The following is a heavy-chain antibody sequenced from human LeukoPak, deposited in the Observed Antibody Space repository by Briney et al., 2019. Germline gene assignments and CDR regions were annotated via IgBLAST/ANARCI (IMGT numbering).Heavy chain of an antibody. CDR2: INHSGST. CDR3: ARRRRGGSSYRGAFDI. J-gene: IGHJ3*02. Sequence: SETLSLTCAVYGGSFSGYYWSWIRQPPGKGLEWIGEINHSGSTNYNPSLKSRVTISVDTSKNQFSLKLNSVTAADTAVYYCARRRRGGSSYRGAFDIWGQGTMVTVSS. CDR1: GGSFSGYY. V-gene: IGHV4-34*01. D-gene: IGHD1-26*01.